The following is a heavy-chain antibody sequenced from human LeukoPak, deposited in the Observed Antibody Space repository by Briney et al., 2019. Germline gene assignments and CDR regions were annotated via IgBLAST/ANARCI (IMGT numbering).Heavy chain of an antibody. CDR2: ISYSGST. V-gene: IGHV4-59*01. CDR1: GGSISSDY. CDR3: ARYVWGSYPTFEDY. J-gene: IGHJ4*02. Sequence: SETLSLTCTVSGGSISSDYWSWIRQPPGKGLEWIGYISYSGSTNYNPSLKSRVTISVDTSKNQFSLKLSSVTAADTAVYYCARYVWGSYPTFEDYWGQGTLVIISS. D-gene: IGHD3-16*02.